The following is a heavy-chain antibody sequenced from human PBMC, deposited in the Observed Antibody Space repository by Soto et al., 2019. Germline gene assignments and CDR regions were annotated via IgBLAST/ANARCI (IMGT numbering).Heavy chain of an antibody. CDR3: ARDKGIQLWSNYYYYGMDV. D-gene: IGHD5-18*01. Sequence: SVKVSCKASGGTFSSYAISWVRQAPGQGLEWMGGIIPIFGTANYVQKFQGRVTITADESTSTAYMELSSLRSEDTAVYYCARDKGIQLWSNYYYYGMDVWGQGTTVTVYS. CDR1: GGTFSSYA. V-gene: IGHV1-69*13. CDR2: IIPIFGTA. J-gene: IGHJ6*02.